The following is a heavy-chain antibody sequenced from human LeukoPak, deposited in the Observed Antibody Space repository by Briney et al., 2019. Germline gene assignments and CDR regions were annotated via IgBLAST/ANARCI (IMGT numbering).Heavy chain of an antibody. V-gene: IGHV1-18*01. CDR2: ISAYNGNT. CDR3: ARDLTTVTDWYFDL. D-gene: IGHD4-17*01. CDR1: GYTFTSYG. J-gene: IGHJ2*01. Sequence: ASVKVSCKASGYTFTSYGIRWVRQAPGQGLEWMGWISAYNGNTNYAQKIQGRVTMTTATSTRTAYMELRSLRSDDTAVYYCARDLTTVTDWYFDLWGRGTLVTVSS.